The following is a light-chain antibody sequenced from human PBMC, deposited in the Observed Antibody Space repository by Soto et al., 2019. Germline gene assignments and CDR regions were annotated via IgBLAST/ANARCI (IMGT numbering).Light chain of an antibody. CDR2: GAY. Sequence: EFVLTQSPGTLSLSPGERATLSCRASQSVSSSYLVWYQQKPGQAPRLLIYGAYSRATGIPDRFSGSGSGTDFTLTISRLEPEDFALYYCQQYGSSPPLYTFGQGTKLEIK. CDR3: QQYGSSPPLYT. CDR1: QSVSSSY. V-gene: IGKV3-20*01. J-gene: IGKJ2*01.